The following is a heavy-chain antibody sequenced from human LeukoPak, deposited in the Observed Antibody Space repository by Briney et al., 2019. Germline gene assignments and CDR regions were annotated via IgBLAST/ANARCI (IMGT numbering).Heavy chain of an antibody. V-gene: IGHV3-48*03. CDR1: GFTFSSYE. CDR3: GRGHLDHIDY. Sequence: GGSLRLSCAASGFTFSSYEMNWVRQAPGKGLEWVSYISSSGSTIYYADSVKGRFTISRDNAKNSLYLQMNSLRAEDTAVYYCGRGHLDHIDYWGRGTLATVSS. J-gene: IGHJ4*02. CDR2: ISSSGSTI.